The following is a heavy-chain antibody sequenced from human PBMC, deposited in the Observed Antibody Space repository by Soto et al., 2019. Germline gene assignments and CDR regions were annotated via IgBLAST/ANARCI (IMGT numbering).Heavy chain of an antibody. V-gene: IGHV5-51*01. CDR1: GYTFTNYW. CDR2: IYPGDSDT. J-gene: IGHJ6*02. Sequence: PGESLKISCKGSGYTFTNYWIGWVRQMPGKGLEWMGIIYPGDSDTKYNPSFQGQVTISADKSITTTYLQWSSLKASDTAIYYCAASIFYYGMDVWGQGATVTVSS. CDR3: AASIFYYGMDV.